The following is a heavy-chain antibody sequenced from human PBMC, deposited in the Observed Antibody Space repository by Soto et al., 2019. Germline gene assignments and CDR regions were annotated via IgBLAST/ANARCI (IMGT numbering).Heavy chain of an antibody. CDR3: ARDRSYSLDV. J-gene: IGHJ6*02. Sequence: GGSLRLSCAVSGSTFSNDWMHWVRQAPGKGLVWVSHINSDGSSTNYADFVKGRFTIARDNAKNTVYLQMNSLRAEDTAVYYCARDRSYSLDVWGQGTTVTVS. CDR2: INSDGSST. V-gene: IGHV3-74*01. CDR1: GSTFSNDW.